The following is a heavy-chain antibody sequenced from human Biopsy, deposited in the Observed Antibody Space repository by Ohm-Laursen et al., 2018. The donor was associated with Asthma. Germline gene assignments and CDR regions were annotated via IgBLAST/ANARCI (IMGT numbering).Heavy chain of an antibody. CDR1: GYTFIGCH. J-gene: IGHJ5*02. V-gene: IGHV1-2*06. CDR2: INPNSGGT. D-gene: IGHD6-13*01. CDR3: ARGQKSAGDRWFDP. Sequence: ESSVTVSCKASGYTFIGCHIHWMRQAPGQGLEWMGRINPNSGGTNYAQKFQGRVTMTRDTSISTAYMEVSRLRSDDTAVYYCARGQKSAGDRWFDPWGQGTLVTVSS.